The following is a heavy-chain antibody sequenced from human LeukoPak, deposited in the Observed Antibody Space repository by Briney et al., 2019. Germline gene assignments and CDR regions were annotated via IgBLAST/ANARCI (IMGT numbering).Heavy chain of an antibody. CDR3: ARQQQRGDAFDI. CDR2: MNPNSGNT. CDR1: GYTFATYN. J-gene: IGHJ3*02. V-gene: IGHV1-8*02. D-gene: IGHD6-13*01. Sequence: ASVKVSCKASGYTFATYNINWVRQATGQGLEWMGWMNPNSGNTGYGPKFQGRVTMTRDTSITTAYMELSSLGSEDTVVYYCARQQQRGDAFDIWGQGTIVAVSS.